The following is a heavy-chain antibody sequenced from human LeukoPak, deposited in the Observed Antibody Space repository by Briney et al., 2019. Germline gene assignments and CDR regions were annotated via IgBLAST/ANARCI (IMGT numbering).Heavy chain of an antibody. CDR2: IYSGGDT. Sequence: PGGSLRLSCAVSGISVSGYYMSWVRQAPGRGLEWVSVIYSGGDTSYADSVKGRFTVSRGNANNTVDLHMNGLRPEDTAFYYCARGFFNFEDWGRGTLVTVSS. J-gene: IGHJ4*02. V-gene: IGHV3-66*02. CDR1: GISVSGYY. D-gene: IGHD3-3*01. CDR3: ARGFFNFED.